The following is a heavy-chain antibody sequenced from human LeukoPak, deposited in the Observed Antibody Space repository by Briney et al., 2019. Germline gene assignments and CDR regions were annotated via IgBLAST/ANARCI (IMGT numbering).Heavy chain of an antibody. D-gene: IGHD2-2*01. V-gene: IGHV4-59*08. CDR3: ARHSPYLDAFDI. J-gene: IGHJ3*02. Sequence: SETLSLTCTVSGGSISSYYWSWIRQPPGKGLEWIGYIYYSGSTNYNPSLKSRVTISVDTSKNQFSLKLSSVTAADTAVYYCARHSPYLDAFDIWGQGTMVTVSS. CDR2: IYYSGST. CDR1: GGSISSYY.